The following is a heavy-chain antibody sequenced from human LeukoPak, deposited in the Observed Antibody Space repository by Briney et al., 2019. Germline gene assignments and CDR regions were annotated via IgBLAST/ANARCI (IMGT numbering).Heavy chain of an antibody. J-gene: IGHJ5*02. Sequence: GGSLRLSCAASGFTVSSNYMSWVRQAPGKGLEWVGFIRSKAYGGTSQYAASVKGRFTFSRDDSKSIAYLHMNSLKTEDTAVYYCASRQYCGTTTCLDPWGQGTLVIVSS. CDR2: IRSKAYGGTS. V-gene: IGHV3-49*04. CDR3: ASRQYCGTTTCLDP. D-gene: IGHD2-2*01. CDR1: GFTVSSNY.